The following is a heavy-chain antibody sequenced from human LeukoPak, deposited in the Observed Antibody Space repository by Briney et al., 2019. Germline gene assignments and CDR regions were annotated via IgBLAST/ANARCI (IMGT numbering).Heavy chain of an antibody. CDR3: ARDSGDAALYYYYMDV. J-gene: IGHJ6*03. V-gene: IGHV3-30-3*01. D-gene: IGHD5-18*01. Sequence: GGSLRLSCAASGFTFSSYAVHWVRQSPGKGLEWVAVVSYHGDNKYYADSVKGRFTISRDNPKNTLYLQMNSLRAEDTAVYYRARDSGDAALYYYYMDVWGKGTTVTVSS. CDR2: VSYHGDNK. CDR1: GFTFSSYA.